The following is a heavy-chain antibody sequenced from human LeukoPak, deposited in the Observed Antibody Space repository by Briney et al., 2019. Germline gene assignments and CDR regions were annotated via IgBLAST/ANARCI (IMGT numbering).Heavy chain of an antibody. CDR3: ARDLLAAAGTDYYYYYMDV. J-gene: IGHJ6*03. CDR1: GYTFTSYG. D-gene: IGHD6-13*01. CDR2: ISAYNGNT. Sequence: GASVKVSCKASGYTFTSYGISWVRHAPGQGLEWMGWISAYNGNTNYAQKLQGRVTTTTDTSTSTASMELRSLRSDDTAVYYCARDLLAAAGTDYYYYYMDVWGKGTTVTVSS. V-gene: IGHV1-18*01.